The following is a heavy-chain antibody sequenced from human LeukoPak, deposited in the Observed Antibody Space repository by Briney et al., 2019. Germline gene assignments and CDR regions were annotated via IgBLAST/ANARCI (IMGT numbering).Heavy chain of an antibody. D-gene: IGHD6-13*01. V-gene: IGHV1-18*01. J-gene: IGHJ5*02. CDR3: ARGSPGGYSSSWYGGNWFDP. CDR1: GYTFTSYG. Sequence: ASVKVSCKASGYTFTSYGISWVRQAPGQGLEWMGWISAYNGNTNYAQKLQGRVTMTTDTSTSTAYMELRSLRSDDTAVYYCARGSPGGYSSSWYGGNWFDPWGQGTLVTVSS. CDR2: ISAYNGNT.